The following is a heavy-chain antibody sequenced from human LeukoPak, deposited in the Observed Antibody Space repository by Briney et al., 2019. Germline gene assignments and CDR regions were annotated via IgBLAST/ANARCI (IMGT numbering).Heavy chain of an antibody. CDR3: ARDRYSYGSGDYYTIDAFDI. Sequence: ASVKVSCKASGGTFSSYAIHWVRQAPRQRLEWMGWINAGNGNTRYSQKFQGRVTITRDTSASTAYMELSSLRSEDTAVYYCARDRYSYGSGDYYTIDAFDIWGQGTMVTVSS. J-gene: IGHJ3*02. CDR1: GGTFSSYA. D-gene: IGHD3-10*01. V-gene: IGHV1-3*01. CDR2: INAGNGNT.